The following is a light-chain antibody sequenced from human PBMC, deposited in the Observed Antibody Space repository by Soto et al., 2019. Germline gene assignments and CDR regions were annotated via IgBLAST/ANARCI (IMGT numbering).Light chain of an antibody. V-gene: IGKV1-5*03. CDR3: QQYDSYSWT. Sequence: DIQMTQSPSTLSASVRGRCTITCRASQTISSWLAWFQQRPGRAPKFLXYKASSLKNGVPLRFRGSGSGTEFTLTINSLQSDDCATYYCQQYDSYSWTFGQGTKVDIK. J-gene: IGKJ1*01. CDR1: QTISSW. CDR2: KAS.